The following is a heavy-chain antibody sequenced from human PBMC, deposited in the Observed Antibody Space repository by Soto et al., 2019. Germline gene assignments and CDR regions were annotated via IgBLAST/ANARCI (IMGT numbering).Heavy chain of an antibody. CDR3: AKDRLDGTTVPRHFDL. CDR2: ISGSGGST. D-gene: IGHD1-1*01. V-gene: IGHV3-23*01. CDR1: GFTFSSYA. Sequence: EVQLLESGGGLVQPGGSLRLSCAASGFTFSSYAMSWVRQAPGKGLEWVSAISGSGGSTYYADSVKGRFTISRDNSKNTLYLQMNSLRAEDTAVYYCAKDRLDGTTVPRHFDLWGRGTLVTVSS. J-gene: IGHJ2*01.